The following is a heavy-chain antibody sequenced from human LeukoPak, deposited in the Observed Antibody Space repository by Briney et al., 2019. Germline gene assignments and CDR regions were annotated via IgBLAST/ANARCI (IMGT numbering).Heavy chain of an antibody. CDR3: ARCGRGYFDY. CDR1: GGSISSYY. J-gene: IGHJ4*02. CDR2: IYYSGST. Sequence: SETLSLTCTVSGGSISSYYRSWIRQPPGKGLEWIGYIYYSGSTNYNPSLKSRVTISVDTSKNQFSLKLSSVTAADTAVYYCARCGRGYFDYWGQGTLVTVSS. D-gene: IGHD6-25*01. V-gene: IGHV4-59*01.